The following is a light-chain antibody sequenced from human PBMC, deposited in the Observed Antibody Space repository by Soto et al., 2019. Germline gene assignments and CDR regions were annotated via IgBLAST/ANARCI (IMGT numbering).Light chain of an antibody. CDR2: EVS. CDR3: QSYDSGVTGSV. J-gene: IGLJ1*01. CDR1: SSDVGGYNY. Sequence: QSVLTQPASVSGSPGQSITISCTGTSSDVGGYNYVSWYQQHPGKAPKVMIYEVSNRPSGVSNRFSGSKSGNAASLTISGLQAEDEADYYCQSYDSGVTGSVFGTGTKVTVL. V-gene: IGLV2-14*01.